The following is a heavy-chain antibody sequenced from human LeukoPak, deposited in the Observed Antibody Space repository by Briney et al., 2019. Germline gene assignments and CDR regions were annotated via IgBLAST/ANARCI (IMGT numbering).Heavy chain of an antibody. D-gene: IGHD3-3*01. CDR3: AKVLWSGYSGGYYFDY. CDR1: GFTFSSYA. Sequence: GGSLRLSCAASGFTFSSYAMHWVRQAPGKGLEWVAVISYDGSNKYYADSVKGRFTISRDNSKNTLYLQMNSLRAEDTAVYYCAKVLWSGYSGGYYFDYWGQGTLVTVSS. J-gene: IGHJ4*02. V-gene: IGHV3-30-3*01. CDR2: ISYDGSNK.